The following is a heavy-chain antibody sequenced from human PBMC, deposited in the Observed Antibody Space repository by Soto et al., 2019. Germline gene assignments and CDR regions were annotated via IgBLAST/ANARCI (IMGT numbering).Heavy chain of an antibody. J-gene: IGHJ4*02. CDR2: IYWNDDR. CDR3: AHSASVPCCYYFDY. CDR1: GFSLSTTGVG. D-gene: IGHD1-26*01. Sequence: SGPTPVNPTQTLTLTCTFSGFSLSTTGVGVGWIRQPPGKALEWLALIYWNDDRRYSPSLKSRLTITTDTSKNQVVLTMTNMDPVDTATYYCAHSASVPCCYYFDYWGQGTLVTVSS. V-gene: IGHV2-5*01.